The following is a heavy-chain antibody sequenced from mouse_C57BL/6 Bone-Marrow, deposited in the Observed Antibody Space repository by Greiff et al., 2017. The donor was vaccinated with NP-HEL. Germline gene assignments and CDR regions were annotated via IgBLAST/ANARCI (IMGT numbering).Heavy chain of an antibody. V-gene: IGHV2-2*01. CDR2: IWSGGST. CDR1: GFSLTSYG. CDR3: DRKGDWDDYYAMDY. D-gene: IGHD4-1*01. Sequence: VQLQQSGPGLVQPSQSLSITCTVSGFSLTSYGVHWVRQSPGKGLEWLGVIWSGGSTDYNAAFISRLSISKDNSKSQVFFKMNSLQADDTAIYYSDRKGDWDDYYAMDYWGQGTSVTVSS. J-gene: IGHJ4*01.